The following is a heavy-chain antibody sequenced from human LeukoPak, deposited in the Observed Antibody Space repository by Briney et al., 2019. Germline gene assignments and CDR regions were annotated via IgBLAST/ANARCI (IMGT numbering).Heavy chain of an antibody. D-gene: IGHD2-8*01. Sequence: SETLSLTCSVSGVSLDEYYWYWIRQSAGKRLEWIGRIYSSGSTNYSPSLKSRVTMSIDTSKRHLSLKLSSVTAADTGFYYCARLNGDGFDIWGQGTKVTVSS. J-gene: IGHJ3*02. CDR2: IYSSGST. CDR1: GVSLDEYY. CDR3: ARLNGDGFDI. V-gene: IGHV4-4*07.